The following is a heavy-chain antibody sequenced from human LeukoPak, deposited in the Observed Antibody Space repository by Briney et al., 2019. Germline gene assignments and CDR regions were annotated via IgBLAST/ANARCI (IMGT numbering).Heavy chain of an antibody. J-gene: IGHJ4*02. D-gene: IGHD6-13*01. CDR2: INPNSGGT. V-gene: IGHV1-2*02. CDR3: ARDFVSSTWRRPFDY. Sequence: INPNSGGTNYAQKFQRRVTMTRDKSRSTAYMELSRLRSDDTAVYYCARDFVSSTWRRPFDYWGQGTLVTVSS.